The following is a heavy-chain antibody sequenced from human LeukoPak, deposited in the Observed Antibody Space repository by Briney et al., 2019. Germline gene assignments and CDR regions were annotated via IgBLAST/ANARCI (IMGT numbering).Heavy chain of an antibody. Sequence: ASVKVSCKASGYTFTSYGISWVRQAPGQGLEWMGWISAYNGNTNYAQKLQGRVTMTTDTSTSTAYMELRSLRSDDTAVYYCARDGRRVPQEGNYYYYYMDVWGKGTTVTVSS. CDR3: ARDGRRVPQEGNYYYYYMDV. CDR2: ISAYNGNT. CDR1: GYTFTSYG. D-gene: IGHD1-1*01. V-gene: IGHV1-18*01. J-gene: IGHJ6*03.